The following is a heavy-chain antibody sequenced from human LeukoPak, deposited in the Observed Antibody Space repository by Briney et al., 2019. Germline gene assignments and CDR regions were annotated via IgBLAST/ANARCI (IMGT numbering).Heavy chain of an antibody. CDR3: ARERVIAAAGDGFDS. D-gene: IGHD2-21*01. V-gene: IGHV3-48*02. CDR2: ISSSSTTI. J-gene: IGHJ4*02. Sequence: GGSLRLSCAASGFTLSDYSMNWVRQAPGKGLEWVSYISSSSTTIFYADSVKGRFTISRDNAKNSLFLQMNGLRDEDTALYYCARERVIAAAGDGFDSWGQGTLVTVSS. CDR1: GFTLSDYS.